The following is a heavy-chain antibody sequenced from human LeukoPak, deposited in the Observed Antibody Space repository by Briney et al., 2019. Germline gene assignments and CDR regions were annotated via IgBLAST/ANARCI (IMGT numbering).Heavy chain of an antibody. CDR1: GYTFTGHY. D-gene: IGHD1-14*01. J-gene: IGHJ4*02. CDR3: ARNLTHSSDY. Sequence: GASVKVSCKASGYTFTGHYMHWVRQAPGQGLEWRGWINPTSAETNYAQKLQGRDTMTRDTSIITAYMELSRLTSDATAVYYCARNLTHSSDYWGQGTLVTVSS. CDR2: INPTSAET. V-gene: IGHV1-2*02.